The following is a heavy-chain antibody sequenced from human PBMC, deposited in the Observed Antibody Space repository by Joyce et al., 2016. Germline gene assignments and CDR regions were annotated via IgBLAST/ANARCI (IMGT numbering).Heavy chain of an antibody. CDR3: ARVNGYAYGREFAY. Sequence: EVQLVESGGGLVQSGGSLRLSGAASGFTFNIYWMSWVRQAPGKGLEWVANIKKDGSDKYFVDSVKGRFSISRDNAKNSLYLQMDSLRAEDTAVYFCARVNGYAYGREFAYWGQGVLVTVSS. V-gene: IGHV3-7*03. D-gene: IGHD2-2*03. J-gene: IGHJ4*02. CDR1: GFTFNIYW. CDR2: IKKDGSDK.